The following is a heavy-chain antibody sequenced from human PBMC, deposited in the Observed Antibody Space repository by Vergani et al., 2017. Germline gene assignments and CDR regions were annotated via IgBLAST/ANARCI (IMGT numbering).Heavy chain of an antibody. CDR2: IIPYFGTA. CDR1: GGTFSSYA. D-gene: IGHD6-19*01. Sequence: QVQLVQSGAEVKKPGSSVKVSCKASGGTFSSYAISWVRQAPRQGLEWKGMIIPYFGTANYAQKFQGRVTITADESTSTAYMELSSLRSEDTAVYYCARDPPYSSGWYYFDYRGQGTLVTVSS. CDR3: ARDPPYSSGWYYFDY. V-gene: IGHV1-69*15. J-gene: IGHJ4*02.